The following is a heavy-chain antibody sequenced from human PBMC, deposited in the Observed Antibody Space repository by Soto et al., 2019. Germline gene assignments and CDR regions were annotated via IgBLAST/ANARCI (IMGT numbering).Heavy chain of an antibody. V-gene: IGHV4-4*02. D-gene: IGHD6-13*01. CDR3: ARASRAIAAAKYNWFDP. CDR1: GGSISSSNW. Sequence: SETLSLTCAVSGGSISSSNWWSWVRQPPGKGLEWIGEIYHSGSTNYNPSLKSRATISVDKSKNQFSLKLSSVTAADTAVYYCARASRAIAAAKYNWFDPWGQGTLVTVS. J-gene: IGHJ5*02. CDR2: IYHSGST.